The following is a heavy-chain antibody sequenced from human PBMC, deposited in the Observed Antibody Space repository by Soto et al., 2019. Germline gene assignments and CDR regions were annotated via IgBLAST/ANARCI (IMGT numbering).Heavy chain of an antibody. Sequence: GGSLRLSCAASGFTFSSYAMSWVRQAPGKGLEWVSTISGSGGGTYYADSMKGRFTISRDNSKNTLYLQMYSLRVEDMAVYYCARESDHWGQGTLVTVSS. V-gene: IGHV3-23*01. CDR2: ISGSGGGT. CDR1: GFTFSSYA. CDR3: ARESDH. J-gene: IGHJ4*02.